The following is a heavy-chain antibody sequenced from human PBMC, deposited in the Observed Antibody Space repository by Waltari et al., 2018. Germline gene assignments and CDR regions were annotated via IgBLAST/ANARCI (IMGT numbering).Heavy chain of an antibody. CDR2: ISGSGGST. J-gene: IGHJ4*02. V-gene: IGHV3-23*01. D-gene: IGHD2-15*01. CDR1: GFTFSSSA. Sequence: EVQLLESGGGLVQPGGSLRLSCSASGFTFSSSAIRWVRQAPGKGLEWVSAISGSGGSTYYADSVKGRFTISRDNSKNTLYLQMNSLRAEDTAVYYCAKALRWYYFDYWGQGTLVTVSS. CDR3: AKALRWYYFDY.